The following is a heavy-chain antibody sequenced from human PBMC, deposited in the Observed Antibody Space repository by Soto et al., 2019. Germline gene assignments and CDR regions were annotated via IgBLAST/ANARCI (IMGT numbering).Heavy chain of an antibody. D-gene: IGHD6-6*01. V-gene: IGHV3-21*01. Sequence: EVQLVESGGGLVKPGGSLRLSCAASGFTFSSYSMNWVRQAPGKGLEWVSSISSSSSYIYYADSVKGRFTISRDNAKNSLYLQMNSLRAEDTAVYYCASLAIARGVYGMDVWGQGTTFTVSS. CDR3: ASLAIARGVYGMDV. CDR2: ISSSSSYI. CDR1: GFTFSSYS. J-gene: IGHJ6*02.